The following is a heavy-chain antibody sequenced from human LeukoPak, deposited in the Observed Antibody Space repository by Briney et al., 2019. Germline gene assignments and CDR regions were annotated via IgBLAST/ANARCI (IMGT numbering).Heavy chain of an antibody. CDR2: IYFSGST. CDR3: ASHLTHSGSYLGVVVDYMDV. Sequence: SETLSLTCTVSYGSIFSSSYYWGWIRQPPGKGLEWIESIYFSGSTYYNPSLKSRVTISVDTSKNHFSLKLSSVTAADTAVYYCASHLTHSGSYLGVVVDYMDVWGKGTTVTVSS. V-gene: IGHV4-39*02. CDR1: YGSIFSSSYY. J-gene: IGHJ6*03. D-gene: IGHD1-26*01.